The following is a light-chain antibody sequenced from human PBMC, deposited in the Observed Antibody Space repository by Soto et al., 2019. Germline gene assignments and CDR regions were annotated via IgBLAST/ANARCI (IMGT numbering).Light chain of an antibody. CDR2: EVY. Sequence: QSALTQPPSASGSPGQSVTISCTGTSSDVGGYNYVSWYQQHPGQAPKLMIYEVYKRPSGVPDHFSGSKSGNTASLTVSGLQAEDEADYYCNSYAGSNIVFGTGTKLTVL. CDR1: SSDVGGYNY. V-gene: IGLV2-8*01. CDR3: NSYAGSNIV. J-gene: IGLJ1*01.